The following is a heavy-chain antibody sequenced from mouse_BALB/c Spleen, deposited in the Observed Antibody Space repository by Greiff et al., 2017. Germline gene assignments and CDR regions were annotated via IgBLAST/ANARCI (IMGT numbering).Heavy chain of an antibody. D-gene: IGHD2-14*01. Sequence: EVMLVESGGGLVQPKGSLKLSCAASGFTFNTYAMNWVRQAPGKGLEWVARIRSKSNNYATYYADSVKDRFTISRDDSQSMLYLQMNNLKTEDTAMYYCVRQGYYRYDGFAYWGQGTLVTVSA. V-gene: IGHV10-1*02. CDR2: IRSKSNNYAT. CDR1: GFTFNTYA. CDR3: VRQGYYRYDGFAY. J-gene: IGHJ3*01.